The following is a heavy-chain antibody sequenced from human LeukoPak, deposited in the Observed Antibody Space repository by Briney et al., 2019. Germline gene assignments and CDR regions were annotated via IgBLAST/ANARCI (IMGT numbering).Heavy chain of an antibody. CDR2: IYSGGGT. V-gene: IGHV3-53*01. D-gene: IGHD6-13*01. CDR1: GFTVNNNY. J-gene: IGHJ4*02. CDR3: ARPRVAAAAAFDY. Sequence: GGSLRLSCAVSGFTVNNNYMSWVRQVPGKGLECVSVIYSGGGTNYADSVKGRFTISRDISKNTLYLQMNSLRADDTAVYYCARPRVAAAAAFDYWGQGTLVTVSS.